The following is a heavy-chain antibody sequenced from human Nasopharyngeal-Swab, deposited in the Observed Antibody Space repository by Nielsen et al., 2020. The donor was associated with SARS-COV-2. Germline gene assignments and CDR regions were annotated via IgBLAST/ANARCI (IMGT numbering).Heavy chain of an antibody. D-gene: IGHD2-2*01. J-gene: IGHJ6*02. Sequence: WVRQAPGQGLEWMGRIIPILGIANYAQKFQGRVTITADKSTSTAHMELSSLRSEDTAVYYCATSSGYIVVVPAAIRRYYGMDVWGQGTTVTVSS. V-gene: IGHV1-69*02. CDR3: ATSSGYIVVVPAAIRRYYGMDV. CDR2: IIPILGIA.